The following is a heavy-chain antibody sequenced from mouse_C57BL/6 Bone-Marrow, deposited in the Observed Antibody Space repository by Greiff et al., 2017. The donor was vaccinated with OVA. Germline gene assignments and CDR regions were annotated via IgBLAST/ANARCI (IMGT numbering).Heavy chain of an antibody. CDR1: GYPFTRYW. CDR2: IDPHSGGT. Sequence: VQLQQPGAELVKPGASVTLSCKASGYPFTRYWMHWVKQRPGRGLEWIGRIDPHSGGTKSNEKFTSKAQLTVANPYSTAYMQLISLTSEDAAVYYCARPDYYGSMDYWGQGTSGTVSS. CDR3: ARPDYYGSMDY. J-gene: IGHJ4*01. D-gene: IGHD1-1*01. V-gene: IGHV1-72*01.